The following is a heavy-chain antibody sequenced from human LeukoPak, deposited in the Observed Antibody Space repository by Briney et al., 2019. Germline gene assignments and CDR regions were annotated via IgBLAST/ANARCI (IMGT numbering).Heavy chain of an antibody. V-gene: IGHV5-51*01. J-gene: IGHJ4*02. CDR2: IYPGDSDT. D-gene: IGHD5-12*01. CDR3: ARPRSYSGYDLVADY. CDR1: GYSFTSYW. Sequence: PGESLKISCKGSGYSFTSYWIGWVRQMPGKGLEWMGIIYPGDSDTRYSPSFQGQVTISADKSISTAYLQWSSLKASDTAMYYCARPRSYSGYDLVADYWGQGTLVTVSS.